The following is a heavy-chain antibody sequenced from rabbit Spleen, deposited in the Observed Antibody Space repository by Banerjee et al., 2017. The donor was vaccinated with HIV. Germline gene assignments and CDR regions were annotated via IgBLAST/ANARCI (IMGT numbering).Heavy chain of an antibody. CDR3: ARDGAGGSYFAL. V-gene: IGHV1S7*01. CDR2: IDPVFGIA. J-gene: IGHJ4*01. CDR1: GFTLSSYY. Sequence: QLEESAGGLVQPGGSLKLSCKASGFTLSSYYMNWVRQAPGKGLEWIGSIDPVFGIANYASWVNGRFTISRDNAQNTVFLQMTSLTAADTATYFCARDGAGGSYFALWGPGTLVTVS. D-gene: IGHD8-1*01.